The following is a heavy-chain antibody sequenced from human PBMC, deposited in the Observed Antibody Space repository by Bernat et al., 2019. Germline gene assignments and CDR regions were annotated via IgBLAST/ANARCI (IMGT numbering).Heavy chain of an antibody. J-gene: IGHJ4*02. CDR1: GGSISSSSYY. CDR2: IYYSGST. D-gene: IGHD6-19*01. CDR3: ARHREQWLVRPLSFDY. V-gene: IGHV4-39*01. Sequence: QLQLQESGPGLVKPSETLSLTCTVSGGSISSSSYYWGWIRQPPGKGLEWIGSIYYSGSTYYNPSLKSRVTISVDTSKNQFSLKLSSVTAADTAVYYCARHREQWLVRPLSFDYWGQGTLVTGSS.